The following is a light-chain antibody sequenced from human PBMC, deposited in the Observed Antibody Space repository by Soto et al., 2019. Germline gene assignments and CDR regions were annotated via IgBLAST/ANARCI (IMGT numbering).Light chain of an antibody. CDR2: GAS. CDR1: QSVSNN. CDR3: QQYNIWPST. Sequence: EIVLTQSPATLSLSPGERATLSCRASQSVSNNLAWYQQKPGKAPSLLFYGASTRATGIPARFSGSGSGTDFTLTISSLQSEDFAVYCCQQYNIWPSTFGQGTRLEIK. V-gene: IGKV3-15*01. J-gene: IGKJ5*01.